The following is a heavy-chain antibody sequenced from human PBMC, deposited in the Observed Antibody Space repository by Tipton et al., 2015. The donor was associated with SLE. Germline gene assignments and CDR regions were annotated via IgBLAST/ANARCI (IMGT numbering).Heavy chain of an antibody. CDR1: GFTFSSYE. V-gene: IGHV3-48*03. Sequence: SLRLSCAASGFTFSSYEMNWVRQAPGKGLDWVSYVSGSGGTIYYADSVKGRFTISRDNAKNSLYLQMNSLRAEDTGVYYCARRQYGDYVVDWYFDRWGRGTLVTLSS. CDR3: ARRQYGDYVVDWYFDR. CDR2: VSGSGGTI. J-gene: IGHJ2*01. D-gene: IGHD4-17*01.